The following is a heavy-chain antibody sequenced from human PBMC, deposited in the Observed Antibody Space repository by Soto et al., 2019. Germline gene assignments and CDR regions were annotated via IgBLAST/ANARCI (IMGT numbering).Heavy chain of an antibody. CDR1: GYTFTSYG. V-gene: IGHV1-18*04. CDR3: ARAPQTVAGAGIWY. CDR2: ISGYNGDT. D-gene: IGHD6-13*01. Sequence: QVPLVQSGAEVKKPGASVKVSCKASGYTFTSYGISWVRQAPGQGLEWMGWISGYNGDTNYAQKLQGRVTMITDTSTNTAYMELRSLRSDDTAVYYCARAPQTVAGAGIWYWGQGTLVTVSS. J-gene: IGHJ4*02.